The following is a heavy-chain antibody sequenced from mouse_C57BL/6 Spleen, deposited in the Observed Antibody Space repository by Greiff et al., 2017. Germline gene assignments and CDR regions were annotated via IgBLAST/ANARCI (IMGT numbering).Heavy chain of an antibody. Sequence: QVQLQQPGAELVMPGASVKLSCKASGYTFTSYWMHWVKQRPGQGLEWIGEIDPSDSYTNYNQKFKGKSTLTVDKSSSTAYMQPSSLTSEDSAVYYCERNYGNYYYFDYGGQGTTPPVPS. D-gene: IGHD2-1*01. CDR1: GYTFTSYW. CDR2: IDPSDSYT. J-gene: IGHJ2*01. V-gene: IGHV1-69*01. CDR3: ERNYGNYYYFDY.